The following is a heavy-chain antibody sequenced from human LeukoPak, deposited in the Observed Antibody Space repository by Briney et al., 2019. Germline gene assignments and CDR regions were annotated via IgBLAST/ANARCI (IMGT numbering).Heavy chain of an antibody. Sequence: GGSLRLSCAASGFTFSTYSMKWVRRAPGKGLEWVSYISDSGAMYYADSVRGRFTISRENAQNSLFLQMNSLRAEDTAVYYCARDGGYRGYDADCWGQGTLVTVSS. CDR2: ISDSGAM. CDR3: ARDGGYRGYDADC. V-gene: IGHV3-48*01. D-gene: IGHD5-12*01. CDR1: GFTFSTYS. J-gene: IGHJ4*02.